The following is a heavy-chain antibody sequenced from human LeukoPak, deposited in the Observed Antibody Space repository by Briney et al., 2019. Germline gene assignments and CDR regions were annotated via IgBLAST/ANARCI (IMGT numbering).Heavy chain of an antibody. V-gene: IGHV3-30*01. CDR2: ISYGGSNK. CDR1: GFTFSSYA. J-gene: IGHJ5*02. Sequence: QPGRSLRLSCAASGFTFSSYAMHWVRQAPGKGLEWVAVISYGGSNKYYADSVKGRFTISRDNSKNTLYLQMNSLRAEDTAVYYCARDRGGLQFDWFDPWGQGTLVTVSS. CDR3: ARDRGGLQFDWFDP. D-gene: IGHD5-24*01.